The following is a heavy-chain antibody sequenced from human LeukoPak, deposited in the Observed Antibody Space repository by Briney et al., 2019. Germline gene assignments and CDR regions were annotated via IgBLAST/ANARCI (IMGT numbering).Heavy chain of an antibody. CDR3: ARDEPRGSGSYHSYYYYGMDV. V-gene: IGHV1-69*06. J-gene: IGHJ6*04. Sequence: GSSVKVSCKASGGTFSSYAISWVRQGPGQGLEWMGGIIPIFGTGNYAQKFQVRVTITADKSTSKDYMELSSLRSEDTAVYYCARDEPRGSGSYHSYYYYGMDVWGKGTKVTVSS. CDR1: GGTFSSYA. CDR2: IIPIFGTG. D-gene: IGHD3-10*01.